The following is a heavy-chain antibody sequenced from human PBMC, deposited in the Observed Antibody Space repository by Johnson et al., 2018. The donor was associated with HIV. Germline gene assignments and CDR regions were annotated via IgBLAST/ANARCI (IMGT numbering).Heavy chain of an antibody. D-gene: IGHD2-15*01. J-gene: IGHJ3*02. CDR1: GFTFSNAW. Sequence: VQLVESGGGLVQPGGSLRLSCAASGFTFSNAWMSWVRQAPGKGLEWVGRIKSKTDGGTTDYAAPVKGRFTISRDNSKNTLYLQMNSLRAEDTAVYYCALGGSWYAFDIWGQGTMVTVSS. CDR3: ALGGSWYAFDI. V-gene: IGHV3-15*01. CDR2: IKSKTDGGTT.